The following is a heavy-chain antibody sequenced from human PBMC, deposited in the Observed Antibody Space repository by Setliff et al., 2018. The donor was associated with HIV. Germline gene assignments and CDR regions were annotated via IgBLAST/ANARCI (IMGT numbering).Heavy chain of an antibody. D-gene: IGHD4-4*01. CDR1: GGSFSSFA. Sequence: SVKVSCKVSGGSFSSFAISWVRQAPGHGLEWMGGIIPMFGTTNYAQKLQGRVTLSADESTSTAYMQLSSLTSEDTAVYYCARGRWLQSFDYWGQGTLVTIS. V-gene: IGHV1-69*13. CDR2: IIPMFGTT. CDR3: ARGRWLQSFDY. J-gene: IGHJ4*02.